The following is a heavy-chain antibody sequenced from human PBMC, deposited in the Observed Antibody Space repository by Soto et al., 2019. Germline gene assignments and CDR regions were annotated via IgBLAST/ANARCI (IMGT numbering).Heavy chain of an antibody. J-gene: IGHJ6*02. D-gene: IGHD5-12*01. CDR2: IYYSGST. CDR3: ARDHSGSDWRPYGMDV. CDR1: GGSISSGGYY. V-gene: IGHV4-31*03. Sequence: PSETLSLTCTVSGGSISSGGYYWSWIRQHPGKGLEWIGYIYYSGSTYYNPSLKSRVTISVDTSKNQFSLKLSSVTAADTAVYYCARDHSGSDWRPYGMDVWGQGTTVTVYS.